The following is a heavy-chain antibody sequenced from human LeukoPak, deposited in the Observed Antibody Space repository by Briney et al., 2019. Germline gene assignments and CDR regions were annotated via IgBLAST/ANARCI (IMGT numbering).Heavy chain of an antibody. J-gene: IGHJ5*02. D-gene: IGHD2-15*01. CDR2: INSDGSST. CDR3: ARLGGPTRGYNWFDP. V-gene: IGHV3-74*01. Sequence: GGSLRLSCAASGFTFSSYWMHWVRQAPGKGLVWVSRINSDGSSTSYADSVKGRFTISRDNAKNTLYLQMNSLRAEDTAVYYCARLGGPTRGYNWFDPWGQGTLVTVSS. CDR1: GFTFSSYW.